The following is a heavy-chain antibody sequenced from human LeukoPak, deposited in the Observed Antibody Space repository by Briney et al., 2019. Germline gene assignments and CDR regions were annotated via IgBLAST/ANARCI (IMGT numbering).Heavy chain of an antibody. V-gene: IGHV4-38-2*02. Sequence: PSETLSLTCTVSGYSISSVYDWGWIRQPPGKGLEWIGSMYHSGSTNYNPSLKSRVTISVDTSKNQFFLKLSSVTAADTAVYYCARSGYYDSSGYFDYWGQGTLVTVSS. CDR1: GYSISSVYD. CDR3: ARSGYYDSSGYFDY. CDR2: MYHSGST. J-gene: IGHJ4*02. D-gene: IGHD3-22*01.